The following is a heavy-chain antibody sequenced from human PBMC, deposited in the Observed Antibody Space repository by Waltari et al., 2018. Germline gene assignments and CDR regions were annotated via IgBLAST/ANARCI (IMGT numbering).Heavy chain of an antibody. CDR1: AFPFSSLA. CDR2: ISGSGGST. V-gene: IGHV3-23*01. J-gene: IGHJ4*02. Sequence: EVQLLESGGGLVQPGGSLRLSCAASAFPFSSLAMSWVRQAPGKGLEWVSAISGSGGSTYYADSVKGRFTISRDNSKNTLYLQMNSLRAEDTAVYYCAKNSNWNFDYWGQGTLVTVSS. CDR3: AKNSNWNFDY. D-gene: IGHD1-20*01.